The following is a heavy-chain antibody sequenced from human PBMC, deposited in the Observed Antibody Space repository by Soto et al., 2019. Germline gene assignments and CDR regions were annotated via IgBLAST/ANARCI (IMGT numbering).Heavy chain of an antibody. Sequence: QVQLVESGGGVVQPGRSLRLSCAASGFTFSSYGMHWVRQAPGKGLEWVAVISYDGSNKYYADSVKGRFTISRDNSKNTLYLQMNSLRAEDTAVYYCAKDITYYDSSGYTPGFDYWGQGTLVTVSS. V-gene: IGHV3-30*18. CDR3: AKDITYYDSSGYTPGFDY. J-gene: IGHJ4*02. CDR1: GFTFSSYG. D-gene: IGHD3-22*01. CDR2: ISYDGSNK.